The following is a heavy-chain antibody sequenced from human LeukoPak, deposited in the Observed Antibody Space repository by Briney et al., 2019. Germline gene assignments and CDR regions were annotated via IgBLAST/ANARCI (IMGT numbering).Heavy chain of an antibody. CDR2: IIPIFGTA. D-gene: IGHD2-2*01. J-gene: IGHJ3*02. V-gene: IGHV1-69*05. CDR3: AREVVPAAMSAFDI. CDR1: GGTFSSYA. Sequence: SVKVSCKAYGGTFSSYAISWVRQAPGQGLEWMGGIIPIFGTANYAQKFQGRVTITTDESTSTAYMELSSLRSEDTAVYYCAREVVPAAMSAFDIWGQGTMVTASS.